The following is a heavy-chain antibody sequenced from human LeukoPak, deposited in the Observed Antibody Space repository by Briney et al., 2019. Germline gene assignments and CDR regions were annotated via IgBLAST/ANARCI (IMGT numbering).Heavy chain of an antibody. D-gene: IGHD3-22*01. CDR3: ARDSSGYYFDY. CDR1: GYSISSGYY. J-gene: IGHJ4*02. Sequence: SETLSLTCTVSGYSISSGYYWGWIRQPPGKGLEWIGSIYHSGSTYYNPSLKSRVTISVDTSKNQFSLKLSSVTAADTAVYYCARDSSGYYFDYRGQGTLVAVSS. V-gene: IGHV4-38-2*02. CDR2: IYHSGST.